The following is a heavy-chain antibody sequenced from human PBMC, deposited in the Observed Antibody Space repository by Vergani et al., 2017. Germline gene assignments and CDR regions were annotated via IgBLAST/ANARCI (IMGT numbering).Heavy chain of an antibody. CDR2: ISSRSSTI. D-gene: IGHD4-17*01. V-gene: IGHV3-48*04. J-gene: IGHJ4*02. CDR3: AKDKGYGDYYDFDY. Sequence: EVQLVESGGGLVQPGGSLRLSCAASGFTFSSYSMNWVRQAPGKGLEWVSYISSRSSTIYYADSVKGRFTISRDNAKNSLYLQMNSLTAEDTAVYYCAKDKGYGDYYDFDYGGQGTLVTVSS. CDR1: GFTFSSYS.